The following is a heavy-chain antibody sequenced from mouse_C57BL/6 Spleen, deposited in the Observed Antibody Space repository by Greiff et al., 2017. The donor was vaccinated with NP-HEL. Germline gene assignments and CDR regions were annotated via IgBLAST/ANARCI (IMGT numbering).Heavy chain of an antibody. Sequence: VKLQESGPELVKPGASVKISCKASGYAFSSSWMNWVKQRPGKGLEWIGRIYPGDGDTNYNGKFKGKATLTADKSSSTAYMQLSSLTSEDSAVYFCARESDSSGYFAYWGQGTLVTVSA. CDR2: IYPGDGDT. J-gene: IGHJ3*01. CDR3: ARESDSSGYFAY. D-gene: IGHD3-2*02. CDR1: GYAFSSSW. V-gene: IGHV1-82*01.